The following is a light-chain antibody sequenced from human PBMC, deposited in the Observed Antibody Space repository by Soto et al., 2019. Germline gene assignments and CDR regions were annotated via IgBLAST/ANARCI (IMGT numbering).Light chain of an antibody. V-gene: IGLV2-11*01. CDR2: DVT. CDR3: CSYAGSYSYV. CDR1: SSDVGGYNY. Sequence: QSALTQPRSVSGSPGQPVTISCAGTSSDVGGYNYVSWYQQHPGKAPKLMIYDVTKRPSGVPNRFSGSKSGNRASLTISGLQAEDEADYYCCSYAGSYSYVFGVGTKVTVL. J-gene: IGLJ1*01.